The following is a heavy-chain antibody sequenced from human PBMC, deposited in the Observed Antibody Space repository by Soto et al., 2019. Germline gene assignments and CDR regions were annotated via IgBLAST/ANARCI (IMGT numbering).Heavy chain of an antibody. Sequence: QVQLQESGPGLVKPSETLSLTCIVSGGSISTSYWSWIRQPPGKGLEWIGYIHYSGNTDYNPSLKSRVAISVDTSKNQFSLRLSSVTPADTAIYYCARAMPYTLVVDYWGQGTLVTVSS. V-gene: IGHV4-59*01. J-gene: IGHJ4*02. D-gene: IGHD3-16*01. CDR2: IHYSGNT. CDR1: GGSISTSY. CDR3: ARAMPYTLVVDY.